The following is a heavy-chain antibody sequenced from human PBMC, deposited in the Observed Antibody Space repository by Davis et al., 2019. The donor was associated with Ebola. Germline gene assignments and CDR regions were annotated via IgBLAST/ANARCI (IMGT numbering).Heavy chain of an antibody. D-gene: IGHD3-3*01. V-gene: IGHV3-66*01. J-gene: IGHJ6*02. CDR3: VRDPGVLRFLEWSAYYNMDI. Sequence: GESLKISCAASGFTVNTYFMSWVRQAPGKGLEWVSVIYSGGDTYYADSVKGRFTISRDNAKNTLYLQMNSLTADDTAVYYCVRDPGVLRFLEWSAYYNMDIWGQGTTVTVSS. CDR1: GFTVNTYF. CDR2: IYSGGDT.